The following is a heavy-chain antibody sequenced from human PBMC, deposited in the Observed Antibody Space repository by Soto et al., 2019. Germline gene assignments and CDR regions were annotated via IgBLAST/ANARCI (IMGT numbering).Heavy chain of an antibody. Sequence: QVQRVQSGAEVKKPGSSVKVSCKAPGCTFSSYAISWVRQAPGQGLEWMGGIIPIFGTAQYAQKFQGRVTITADESTSTCYMELSSLRSEDTAVYYCARSQGGSSSLDIYYYYYYGMDVWGQGTTVTVSS. V-gene: IGHV1-69*01. CDR3: ARSQGGSSSLDIYYYYYYGMDV. D-gene: IGHD2-15*01. CDR1: GCTFSSYA. CDR2: IIPIFGTA. J-gene: IGHJ6*02.